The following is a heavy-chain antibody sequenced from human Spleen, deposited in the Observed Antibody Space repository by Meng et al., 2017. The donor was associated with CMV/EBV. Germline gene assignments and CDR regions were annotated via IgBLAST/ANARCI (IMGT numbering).Heavy chain of an antibody. CDR3: ARGSHCSGGSCYSANWFDP. D-gene: IGHD2-15*01. CDR1: GGSISSYY. V-gene: IGHV4-59*01. J-gene: IGHJ5*02. CDR2: IYYSGST. Sequence: GSLRLSCTVSGGSISSYYWSWIRQPPGKGLEWIGYIYYSGSTNYNPSLKSRVTISVDTSKNQFSLKLSSVTAADTAVYYCARGSHCSGGSCYSANWFDPWGQGTLVTVSS.